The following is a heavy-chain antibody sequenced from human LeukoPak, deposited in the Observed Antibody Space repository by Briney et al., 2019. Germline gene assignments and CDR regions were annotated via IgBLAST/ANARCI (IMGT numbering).Heavy chain of an antibody. J-gene: IGHJ4*02. CDR1: GFTFSSYA. Sequence: GGSLRLSCAASGFTFSSYAMSWVRQAPGKGLEWVSAISGSGGSTYYADSVKGRFTISRDDAKNSLYLQMNSLRAEDTALYYCAKDGYYYDSSGSYFDYWGQGTLVTVSS. V-gene: IGHV3-23*01. CDR3: AKDGYYYDSSGSYFDY. CDR2: ISGSGGST. D-gene: IGHD3-22*01.